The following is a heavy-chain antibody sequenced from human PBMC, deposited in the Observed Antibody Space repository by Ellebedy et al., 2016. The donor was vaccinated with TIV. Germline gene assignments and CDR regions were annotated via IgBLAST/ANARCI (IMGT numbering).Heavy chain of an antibody. D-gene: IGHD3-22*01. CDR1: GASISSYY. CDR3: EAEAPISDSSGYLHPH. V-gene: IGHV4-4*07. Sequence: SETLSLTXNFSGASISSYYWSWIRQPAGKGLEWIGHIHTSGTTNYNPSLKSRVTMSVDTSRNQFSLKLTSVTAADTAVYYCEAEAPISDSSGYLHPHWGQGTLVTVPS. J-gene: IGHJ4*02. CDR2: IHTSGTT.